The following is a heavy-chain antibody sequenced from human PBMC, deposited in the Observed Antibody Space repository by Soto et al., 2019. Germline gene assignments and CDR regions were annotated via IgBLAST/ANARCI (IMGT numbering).Heavy chain of an antibody. CDR2: ISAHRGHT. CDR1: GYISGHYG. CDR3: ARDGDQWDQMFCDS. D-gene: IGHD1-26*01. J-gene: IGHJ4*02. Sequence: QVQLVQSAAELTKPGASVKVSCRASGYISGHYGISWVRLRAGQGLEWMGWISAHRGHTNYAHKFRGRITMTTDPSTATVSMELTNLSSDDTAVYFCARDGDQWDQMFCDSWGQGTLVTVSS. V-gene: IGHV1-18*01.